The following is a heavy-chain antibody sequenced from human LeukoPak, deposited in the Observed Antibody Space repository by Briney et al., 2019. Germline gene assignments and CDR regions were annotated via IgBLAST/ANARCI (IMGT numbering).Heavy chain of an antibody. Sequence: ASVKVSCKASGGTFSSYAISWVRQAPGQGLEWMGGIISIFGTANYAQKFQGRVTITADKSTSTAYMELSSLRSEDTAVYYCARGLDYYDSSGGDYWGQGTLVTVSS. CDR2: IISIFGTA. CDR3: ARGLDYYDSSGGDY. D-gene: IGHD3-22*01. J-gene: IGHJ4*02. V-gene: IGHV1-69*06. CDR1: GGTFSSYA.